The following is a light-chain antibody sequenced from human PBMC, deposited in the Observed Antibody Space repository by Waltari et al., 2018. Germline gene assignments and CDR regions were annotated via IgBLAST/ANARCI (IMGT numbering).Light chain of an antibody. V-gene: IGLV4-69*01. CDR3: QTGGHGTWV. CDR1: SGHSSNV. CDR2: VNSDGSH. J-gene: IGLJ3*02. Sequence: QLVLTQSPSASASLGASVKLTCTLSSGHSSNVIAWHQQQPEKGPRYLMKVNSDGSHRKGDEVPDRFSGSSSGAGRYLTISSLQSEDEADYYCQTGGHGTWVFGGGTKLTVL.